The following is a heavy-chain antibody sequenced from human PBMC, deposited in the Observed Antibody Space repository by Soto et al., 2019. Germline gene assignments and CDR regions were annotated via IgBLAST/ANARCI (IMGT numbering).Heavy chain of an antibody. J-gene: IGHJ5*02. V-gene: IGHV3-23*01. CDR1: GFTFSSYA. CDR2: ISGSGGST. CDR3: AKTHKRPNWFDP. Sequence: GGSLRLSCAASGFTFSSYAMSWVRQAPGKGLEWVAAISGSGGSTYYADSVKGRFTISRDNSNNTLYLQMNSLRAEETAVYYCAKTHKRPNWFDPWGQGTLVPVSS.